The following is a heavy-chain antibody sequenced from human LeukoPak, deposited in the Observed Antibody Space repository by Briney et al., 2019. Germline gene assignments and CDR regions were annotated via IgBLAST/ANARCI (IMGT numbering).Heavy chain of an antibody. CDR2: ISGSGGST. Sequence: PGGSLRLSCAASGFTFSDYYMSWIRQAPGKGLEWVSAISGSGGSTYYADSVKGRFTISRDNSKNTLYLQMNSLRAEDTAVYYCAKDAPIWDRYFDWLLPYYFDYWGQGTLVTVSS. CDR1: GFTFSDYY. D-gene: IGHD3-9*01. V-gene: IGHV3-23*01. CDR3: AKDAPIWDRYFDWLLPYYFDY. J-gene: IGHJ4*02.